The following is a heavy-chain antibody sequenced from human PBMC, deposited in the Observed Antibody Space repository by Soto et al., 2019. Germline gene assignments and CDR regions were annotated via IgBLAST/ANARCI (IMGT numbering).Heavy chain of an antibody. CDR1: GGSISSSSYY. CDR3: ARLHVDAEYYYYGMDV. V-gene: IGHV4-39*01. CDR2: IYYSGST. Sequence: SETLSLTCTVSGGSISSSSYYWGWIRQPPGKGLEWIGSIYYSGSTYYNPSLKSRVTISVDTSKNQFSLKLSSVTAADTAVYYCARLHVDAEYYYYGMDVWGQGTTVTVSS. J-gene: IGHJ6*02. D-gene: IGHD2-8*01.